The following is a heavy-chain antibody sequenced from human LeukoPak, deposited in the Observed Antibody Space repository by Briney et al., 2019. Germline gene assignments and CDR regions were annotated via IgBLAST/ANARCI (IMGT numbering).Heavy chain of an antibody. CDR3: AREFPLYCSGGSCFSHLFDY. Sequence: GGSLRLSCAASGFTFSDYYMSWIRQAPGKGLEWVSYISSSGTTIYYADSVKGRFTISRDNAKNSLYLQMNSLRAEDTAVYYCAREFPLYCSGGSCFSHLFDYWGQGTLVTVSS. J-gene: IGHJ4*02. CDR2: ISSSGTTI. D-gene: IGHD2-15*01. CDR1: GFTFSDYY. V-gene: IGHV3-11*01.